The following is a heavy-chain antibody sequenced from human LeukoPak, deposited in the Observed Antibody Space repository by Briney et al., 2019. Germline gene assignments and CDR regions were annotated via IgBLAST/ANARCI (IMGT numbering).Heavy chain of an antibody. J-gene: IGHJ6*03. CDR3: TTETTVVTPVSYYYYYMDV. CDR2: ISGSGGST. CDR1: GFTFGSYA. D-gene: IGHD4-23*01. Sequence: GGSLRLSCAASGFTFGSYAMSWVRQAPGKGLEWVSAISGSGGSTYYADSVKGRFTISRDNSKNTLYLQMNSLKTEDTAVYYCTTETTVVTPVSYYYYYMDVWGKGTTVTISS. V-gene: IGHV3-23*01.